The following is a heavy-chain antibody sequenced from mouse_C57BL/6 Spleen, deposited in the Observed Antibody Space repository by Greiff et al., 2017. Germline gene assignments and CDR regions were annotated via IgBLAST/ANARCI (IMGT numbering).Heavy chain of an antibody. CDR2: ISYDGSN. CDR3: ARAEIYYYGSSSFDY. J-gene: IGHJ2*01. CDR1: GYSITSGYY. V-gene: IGHV3-6*01. D-gene: IGHD1-1*01. Sequence: EVKLMESGPGLVKPSQSLSLTCSVTGYSITSGYYWNWIRQFPGNKLEWMGYISYDGSNNYNPSLKNRISITRDTSTNQFFLKLNSVTTEDTATYYCARAEIYYYGSSSFDYWGQGTTLTVSS.